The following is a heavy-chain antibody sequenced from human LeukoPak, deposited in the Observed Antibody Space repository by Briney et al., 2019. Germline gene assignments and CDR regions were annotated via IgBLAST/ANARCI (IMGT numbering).Heavy chain of an antibody. CDR3: VNTCSSTSCYADY. V-gene: IGHV3-64D*06. CDR1: GFTFSSYA. J-gene: IGHJ4*02. CDR2: ISSNGGST. Sequence: PGGSLRHSCSASGFTFSSYAMHWVRQAPGKGLEYVSAISSNGGSTYYADSVKGRFTISRDNSKNTLYLQMSSLRAEDTAVYYCVNTCSSTSCYADYWGQGTLVTVSS. D-gene: IGHD2-2*01.